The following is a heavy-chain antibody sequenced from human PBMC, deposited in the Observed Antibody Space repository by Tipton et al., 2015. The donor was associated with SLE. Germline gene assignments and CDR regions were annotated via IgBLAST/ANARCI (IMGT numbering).Heavy chain of an antibody. CDR2: IYHSGST. Sequence: TLSLTCAVSGYSISSGYYWGWIRQPPGKGLEWIGSIYHSGSTYNNPSLKSRVTISVDASKNQFSLKLTSVTAADTAVYYCARAEVGPTSNYHYYDMDVWGQGTTVTVSS. V-gene: IGHV4-38-2*01. D-gene: IGHD1-26*01. CDR1: GYSISSGYY. J-gene: IGHJ6*02. CDR3: ARAEVGPTSNYHYYDMDV.